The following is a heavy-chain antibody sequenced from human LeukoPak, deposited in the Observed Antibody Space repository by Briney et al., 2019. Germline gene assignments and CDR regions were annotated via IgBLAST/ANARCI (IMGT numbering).Heavy chain of an antibody. Sequence: IKSKTDGGTTDYAAPVKGRFTISRDDSKNTLYLQMNSLKTEDTAVYYCTTGRGVRGVIVYWGQGTLVTVSS. J-gene: IGHJ4*02. CDR3: TTGRGVRGVIVY. D-gene: IGHD3-10*01. CDR2: IKSKTDGGTT. V-gene: IGHV3-15*01.